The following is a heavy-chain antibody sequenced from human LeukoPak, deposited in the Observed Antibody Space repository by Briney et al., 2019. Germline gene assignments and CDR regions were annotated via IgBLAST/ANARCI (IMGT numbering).Heavy chain of an antibody. CDR1: GFTFSSYG. CDR3: AKDLVGAGFDY. CDR2: ISYDGSNK. D-gene: IGHD1-26*01. Sequence: PGGSLRLSCAASGFTFSSYGMHWVRQAPGKGLEGVAVISYDGSNKYYADSVKGRFTISRDNSKNTLYLQMNSLRAEDTAVYYCAKDLVGAGFDYWGQGTLVTVSS. J-gene: IGHJ4*02. V-gene: IGHV3-30*18.